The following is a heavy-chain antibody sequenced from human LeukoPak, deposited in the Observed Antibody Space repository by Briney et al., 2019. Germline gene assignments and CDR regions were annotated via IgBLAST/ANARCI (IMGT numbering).Heavy chain of an antibody. CDR3: VRGPYYYDSSGYLD. CDR2: IYYSGST. V-gene: IGHV4-39*07. Sequence: PSETLSLTCTVSGGSISSSSYYWGWIRQPPGKGLEWIGSIYYSGSTYYNPSLKSRVTISVDTSKNQFSLKLSSVTAADTAVYYCVRGPYYYDSSGYLDWGQGTLVTVSS. J-gene: IGHJ4*02. D-gene: IGHD3-22*01. CDR1: GGSISSSSYY.